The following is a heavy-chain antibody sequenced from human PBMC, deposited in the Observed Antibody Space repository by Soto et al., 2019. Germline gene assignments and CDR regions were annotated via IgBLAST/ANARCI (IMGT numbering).Heavy chain of an antibody. CDR1: GFTVSSNYW. CDR2: INSDGSST. CDR3: ASGEDFGVAHDL. Sequence: RLSCAASGFTVSSNYWMHWVRQGPGKGLVWVSRINSDGSSTSYADSVKGRFTISRDNAKNTLYLQMNSLRAEDTAVYFCASGEDFGVAHDLWGQGTLVTVSS. J-gene: IGHJ5*02. V-gene: IGHV3-74*01. D-gene: IGHD3-3*01.